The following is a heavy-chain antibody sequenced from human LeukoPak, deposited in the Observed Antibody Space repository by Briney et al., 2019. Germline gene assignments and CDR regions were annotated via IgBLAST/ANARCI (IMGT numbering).Heavy chain of an antibody. D-gene: IGHD2-2*01. J-gene: IGHJ5*02. CDR3: ARRLTQYDCFDP. Sequence: SRTLSLTCAISGDSVSSNSVTWNWIRQSPSRGLEWLGRTYYRSTWYNDYAVSVRGRITVNPDTSKNQFSLHLNSVSPEDTAVYYCARRLTQYDCFDPWGQGILVTVSS. V-gene: IGHV6-1*01. CDR2: TYYRSTWYN. CDR1: GDSVSSNSVT.